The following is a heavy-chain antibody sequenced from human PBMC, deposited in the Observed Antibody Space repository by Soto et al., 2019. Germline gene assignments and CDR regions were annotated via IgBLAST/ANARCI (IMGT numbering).Heavy chain of an antibody. J-gene: IGHJ4*02. Sequence: PSETLSLTCTVSGGSISSYYWSWIRRPPGKGLEWIGYIYYSGSTNYNPSLKSRVTISVDTSKNQFSLKLSSVTAADTAVYYCARERGDYYFDYWGQGTLVTVSS. CDR3: ARERGDYYFDY. CDR2: IYYSGST. D-gene: IGHD4-17*01. V-gene: IGHV4-59*01. CDR1: GGSISSYY.